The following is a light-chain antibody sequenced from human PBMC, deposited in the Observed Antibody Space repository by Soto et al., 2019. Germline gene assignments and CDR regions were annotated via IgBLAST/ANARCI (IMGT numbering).Light chain of an antibody. CDR2: GNR. J-gene: IGLJ3*02. V-gene: IGLV1-40*01. Sequence: QSVLTQPPSVSGAPGQRVTISCTGNHSNLGAGYDVHGYQQLPGAAPKLVIFGNRNRPSGVPERFSGSKSGTSASLAITGLPAEDEADYYCQAYDYSLTAFGFGGGTKLTVL. CDR1: HSNLGAGYD. CDR3: QAYDYSLTAFG.